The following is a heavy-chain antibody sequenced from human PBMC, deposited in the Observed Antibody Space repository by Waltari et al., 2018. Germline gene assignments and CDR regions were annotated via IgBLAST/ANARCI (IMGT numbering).Heavy chain of an antibody. Sequence: QLQLQESGPGLVKPSETLSLTCTVSGGSISSSSYYWGWIRQPPGKGLEWIGSIYYSGSTYYNPSLKSRVTISVDTSKNQFSLKLSSVTAADTAVYYCAAFGVVITADYWGQGTLVTVSS. V-gene: IGHV4-39*07. CDR1: GGSISSSSYY. CDR2: IYYSGST. D-gene: IGHD3-3*01. CDR3: AAFGVVITADY. J-gene: IGHJ4*02.